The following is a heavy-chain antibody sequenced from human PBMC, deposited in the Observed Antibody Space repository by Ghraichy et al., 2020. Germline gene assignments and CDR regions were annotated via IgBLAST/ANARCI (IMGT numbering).Heavy chain of an antibody. Sequence: ASVKVSCKASGYTFTGYYMHWVRQAPGQGLEWMGWINPNSGGTNYAQKFQGRVTMTRDTSISTAYMELSRLRSDDTAVYYCARDNYDFWSGYYPPRFYYGSGSYRGAYYYGMDVWGQGTTVTVSS. CDR2: INPNSGGT. CDR3: ARDNYDFWSGYYPPRFYYGSGSYRGAYYYGMDV. V-gene: IGHV1-2*02. CDR1: GYTFTGYY. J-gene: IGHJ6*02. D-gene: IGHD3-3*01.